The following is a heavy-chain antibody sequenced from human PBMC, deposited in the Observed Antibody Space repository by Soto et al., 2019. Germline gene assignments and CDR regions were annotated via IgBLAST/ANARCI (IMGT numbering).Heavy chain of an antibody. Sequence: QVQLVQSGAEVKKPGASVKVSCKASGYTFTSYAMHWVRQAPGQSLEWMGWINAGNGNTKYSQKFQGRVTITRDTSASTASMELSSLRSEDTAVYYCARDLFAYCGGDCFFDPWGQGTLVTVSS. CDR1: GYTFTSYA. CDR2: INAGNGNT. J-gene: IGHJ5*02. V-gene: IGHV1-3*01. D-gene: IGHD2-21*02. CDR3: ARDLFAYCGGDCFFDP.